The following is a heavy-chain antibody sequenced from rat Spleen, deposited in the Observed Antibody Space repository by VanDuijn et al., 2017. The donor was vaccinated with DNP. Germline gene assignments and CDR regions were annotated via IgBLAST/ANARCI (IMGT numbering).Heavy chain of an antibody. J-gene: IGHJ3*01. V-gene: IGHV5-20*01. CDR3: TTDNAY. CDR2: ISYDGGST. CDR1: GFTFSDYY. Sequence: EVQLVESGGGLVQPGRSLKLSCAASGFTFSDYYMAWVRQAPTKGLEWVAYISYDGGSTYYGDSVKGRFTISRDNAKSTLYLQMNSLRSEETATNYCTTDNAYWGQGTLVTVSS.